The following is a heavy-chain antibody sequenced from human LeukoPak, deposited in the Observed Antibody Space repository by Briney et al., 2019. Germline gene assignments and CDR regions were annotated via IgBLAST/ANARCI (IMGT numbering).Heavy chain of an antibody. CDR3: ARAGGIAAAGFVDV. CDR2: IYSGGST. Sequence: PGGSLRLSCAASGFTVSSNYMSWVRQVPGKGLEWVSVIYSGGSTYYADSVKGRFTISRDNSKNTLYLQMNSLRAEDTAVYYCARAGGIAAAGFVDVWGKGTTVTVSS. J-gene: IGHJ6*04. D-gene: IGHD6-25*01. CDR1: GFTVSSNY. V-gene: IGHV3-53*01.